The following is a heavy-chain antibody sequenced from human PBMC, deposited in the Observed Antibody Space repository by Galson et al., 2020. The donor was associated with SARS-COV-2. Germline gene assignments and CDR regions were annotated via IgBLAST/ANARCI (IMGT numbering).Heavy chain of an antibody. CDR2: IYYSGST. Sequence: SETLSLTCTVSGGSISSYYCSWIRQPPGKGLEWNGYIYYSGSTNYNPSLNSRVTISVDTSKNKSALQLSAVTAADTAVYYCARDKGTAMDHNRDYWGQGTRVTVAS. V-gene: IGHV4-59*13. D-gene: IGHD5-18*01. CDR3: ARDKGTAMDHNRDY. CDR1: GGSISSYY. J-gene: IGHJ4*02.